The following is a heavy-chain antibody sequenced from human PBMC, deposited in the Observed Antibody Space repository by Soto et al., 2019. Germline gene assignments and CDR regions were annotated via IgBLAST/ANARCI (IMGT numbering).Heavy chain of an antibody. V-gene: IGHV5-51*01. D-gene: IGHD4-17*01. CDR3: ARPHGLTTVVTPAAFDI. Sequence: GESLKISCKGSGYSFTNACIGLVLQMPGKGLEWMGIIHPGDSDTRYSPSFQGQVTISADKSINTAYLQWRSLKASDTAIYYCARPHGLTTVVTPAAFDIWGQGTMVTVSS. CDR1: GYSFTNAC. CDR2: IHPGDSDT. J-gene: IGHJ3*02.